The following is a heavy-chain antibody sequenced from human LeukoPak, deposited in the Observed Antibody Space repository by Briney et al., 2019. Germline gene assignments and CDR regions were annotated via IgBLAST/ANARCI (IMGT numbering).Heavy chain of an antibody. D-gene: IGHD2-2*01. CDR1: GFTFSSYW. Sequence: GGSLRLSCAASGFTFSSYWMSWVRQAPGKGLEWVANINQDGGEKYYVDSVKGRFTISGDNAKNSVYLQMNSLRAEDTAVYHCTTGRSCTTCYLPDYWGQGTLVTVSS. V-gene: IGHV3-7*01. CDR3: TTGRSCTTCYLPDY. CDR2: INQDGGEK. J-gene: IGHJ4*02.